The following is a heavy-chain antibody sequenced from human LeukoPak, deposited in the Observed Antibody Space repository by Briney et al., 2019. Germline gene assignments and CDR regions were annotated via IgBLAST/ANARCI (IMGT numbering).Heavy chain of an antibody. V-gene: IGHV4-39*07. CDR1: GGSISSGSYY. Sequence: SQTLSLTCTVSGGSISSGSYYWGWIRQPPGKGLEWIGSIYYSGSTYYNPSLKSRVTISVDTSKNQFSLKLSSVTAADTAVYYCANIAVAGTLAWFDPWGQGTLVTVSS. CDR2: IYYSGST. D-gene: IGHD6-19*01. CDR3: ANIAVAGTLAWFDP. J-gene: IGHJ5*02.